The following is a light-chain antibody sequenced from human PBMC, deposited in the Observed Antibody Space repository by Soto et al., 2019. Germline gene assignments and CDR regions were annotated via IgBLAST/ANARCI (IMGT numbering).Light chain of an antibody. V-gene: IGKV1-39*01. J-gene: IGKJ1*01. CDR1: QSISSY. CDR3: QQSYSTPRT. CDR2: AAS. Sequence: DIQMAPFPSSLFSSVRDRVTITFRASQSISSYLNWYQQKPGKAPKLLIYAASSLQSGVPSRFSGSGSGTDFTLTISSLQPEDFATYYCQQSYSTPRTFGQGTKVDIK.